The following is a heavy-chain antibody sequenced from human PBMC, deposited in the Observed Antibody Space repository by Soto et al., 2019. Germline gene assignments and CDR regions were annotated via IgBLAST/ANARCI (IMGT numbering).Heavy chain of an antibody. J-gene: IGHJ2*01. CDR3: ARDVVVVPAAINPGNWYFDL. Sequence: VQLVQSGAEVKKPGSSVKVSCKASGGTFSSYAISWVRQAPGQGLEWMGGIIPIFGTANYAQKFQGRVTITADESTSTPYMELSSLRSEDTAVYYCARDVVVVPAAINPGNWYFDLWGRGTLVTVSS. CDR1: GGTFSSYA. V-gene: IGHV1-69*01. D-gene: IGHD2-2*01. CDR2: IIPIFGTA.